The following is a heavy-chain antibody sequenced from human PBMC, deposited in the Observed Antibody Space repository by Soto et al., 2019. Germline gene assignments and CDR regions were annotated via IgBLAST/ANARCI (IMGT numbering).Heavy chain of an antibody. J-gene: IGHJ3*02. CDR3: ASSSRYSSGWYFRHAFDI. CDR1: GDSVSSNSAA. D-gene: IGHD6-19*01. CDR2: TYYRSKWYN. Sequence: QVQLQQSGPGLVKPSQTLSLTCAISGDSVSSNSAAWNWIRQSPSRGLEWLGRTYYRSKWYNDYAVSVKSRITTSPDTPKNQFSLQLNSVTPEDTAVYYCASSSRYSSGWYFRHAFDIWGQGTMVTVSS. V-gene: IGHV6-1*01.